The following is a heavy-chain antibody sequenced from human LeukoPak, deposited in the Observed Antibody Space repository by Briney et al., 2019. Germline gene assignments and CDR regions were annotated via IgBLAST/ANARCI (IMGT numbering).Heavy chain of an antibody. Sequence: PGGSLRLSCVASGFTFSSYWMHWVRQAPGKGLVWVSRINSDGSNTNYADSVKGRFTISRDNAKNSLYLQMNSLRAEDTAVYYCARDSRFAFDIWGQGTMVTVSS. J-gene: IGHJ3*02. CDR3: ARDSRFAFDI. V-gene: IGHV3-74*01. D-gene: IGHD3-16*01. CDR2: INSDGSNT. CDR1: GFTFSSYW.